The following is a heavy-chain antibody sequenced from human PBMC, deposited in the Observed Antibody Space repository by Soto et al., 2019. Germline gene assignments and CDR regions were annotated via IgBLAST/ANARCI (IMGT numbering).Heavy chain of an antibody. J-gene: IGHJ6*02. V-gene: IGHV3-21*02. CDR1: GCTFSTYS. CDR3: ARDSRNRQEGMDV. Sequence: EVQLVESGGGLVKPGGSLRLSCAASGCTFSTYSINWVRQAPGKGLEWVASISSNVDYIYYADSVKGRFTISRDNAQNSLFLQMNSLRAEDTAVYFCARDSRNRQEGMDVWGHGTTVTVSS. CDR2: ISSNVDYI.